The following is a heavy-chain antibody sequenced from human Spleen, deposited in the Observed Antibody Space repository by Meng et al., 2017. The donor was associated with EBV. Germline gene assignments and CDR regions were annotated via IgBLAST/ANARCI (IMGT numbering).Heavy chain of an antibody. Sequence: VRLVESGGGLVKSGXSLRLSFAASGFTVRNAWMSWVRQSPGKGLEWVGRIKSEMDGATTDYAAPVRGRFIVSRDDSENVLYLHMNSLETDDTGVYYCTTLTEDFWGPYFTVSGEDYWGQGTLVTVSS. V-gene: IGHV3-15*01. CDR3: TTLTEDFWGPYFTVSGEDY. D-gene: IGHD3-3*01. CDR2: IKSEMDGATT. CDR1: GFTVRNAW. J-gene: IGHJ4*02.